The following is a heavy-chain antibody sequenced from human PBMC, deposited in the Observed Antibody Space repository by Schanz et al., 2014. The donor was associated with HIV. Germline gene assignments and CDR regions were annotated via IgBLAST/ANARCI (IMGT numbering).Heavy chain of an antibody. Sequence: EVQLLESGGGLVQPGGSLRLSCAASGFLFSSYGMSWVRQAPGKGLEGVGRIKSKTDGGTTDYAAPVKGRFTISRDDSKNTLYLQMNSLKTEDTAVYFCAQEEVPNDCWGQGTLVTVSS. CDR1: GFLFSSYG. J-gene: IGHJ4*02. V-gene: IGHV3-15*01. D-gene: IGHD3-10*01. CDR2: IKSKTDGGTT. CDR3: AQEEVPNDC.